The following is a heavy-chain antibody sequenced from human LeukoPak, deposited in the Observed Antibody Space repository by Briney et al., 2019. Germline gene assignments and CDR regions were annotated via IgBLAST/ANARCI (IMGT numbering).Heavy chain of an antibody. Sequence: ASVKVSCKASGGTFSSYAISWVRQAPGQGLEWMGGIIPIFGTANYAQKFQGRVTITADESTSTAYMELRSLRSDDTAVYYCARARGGVNRYDSSGYYYYYYMDVWGKGTTVTVSS. V-gene: IGHV1-69*01. CDR3: ARARGGVNRYDSSGYYYYYYMDV. J-gene: IGHJ6*03. CDR2: IIPIFGTA. CDR1: GGTFSSYA. D-gene: IGHD3-22*01.